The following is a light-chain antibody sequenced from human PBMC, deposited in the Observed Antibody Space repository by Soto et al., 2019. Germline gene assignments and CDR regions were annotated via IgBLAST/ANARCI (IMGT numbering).Light chain of an antibody. CDR3: QQYGSAPYT. CDR2: GAS. J-gene: IGKJ2*01. Sequence: EIVLTQSPGTLSLSPGERATLSCRASQSVSSSYLAWYQQKPGQAPRLLIYGASSRATGIPDGFSGSGSGTDSTLTISRREPEEFAVYYCQQYGSAPYTFGQGTKLEIK. V-gene: IGKV3-20*01. CDR1: QSVSSSY.